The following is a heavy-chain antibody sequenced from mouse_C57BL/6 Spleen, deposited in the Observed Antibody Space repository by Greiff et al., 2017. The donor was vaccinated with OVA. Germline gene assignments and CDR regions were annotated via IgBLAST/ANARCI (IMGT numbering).Heavy chain of an antibody. J-gene: IGHJ1*03. V-gene: IGHV5-16*01. Sequence: EVMLVESEGGLVQPGSSMKLSCTASGFTFSDYYMAWVRQVPEKGLEWVANINYDGSSTYYLDSLKSRFIISRDNAKNILYLQMSSLKSEDTATYYCARGRVYWYFDVWGTGTTVTVSS. CDR3: ARGRVYWYFDV. CDR2: INYDGSST. CDR1: GFTFSDYY.